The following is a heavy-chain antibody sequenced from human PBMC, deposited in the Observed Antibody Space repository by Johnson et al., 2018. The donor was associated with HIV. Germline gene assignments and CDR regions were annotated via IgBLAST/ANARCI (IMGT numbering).Heavy chain of an antibody. CDR2: ISGSGGST. J-gene: IGHJ3*02. V-gene: IGHV3-23*04. Sequence: VQLVESGGGLVQPGGSLRLSCAASGFSFSSYAMSWVRQTPGKGLEWVSAISGSGGSTYYADSVKGRFTISRDNSKNTLYLQMNSLRAEDTAVYYCARGGYYYDYTGAFDIWGQGTMVTVSS. CDR3: ARGGYYYDYTGAFDI. CDR1: GFSFSSYA. D-gene: IGHD3-22*01.